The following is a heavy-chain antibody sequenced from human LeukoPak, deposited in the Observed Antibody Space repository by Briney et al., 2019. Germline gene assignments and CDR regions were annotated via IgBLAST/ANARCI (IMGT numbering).Heavy chain of an antibody. V-gene: IGHV1-18*01. CDR1: GYTFTSYG. J-gene: IGHJ4*02. Sequence: ASVKVSCRASGYTFTSYGISWVRPAPGQGLEWMGWISAYNGNTNYAQKLQGKVTMTTDTSTSTAYMELRSLRSDDTAVYYCARDLKRNLYNWNYADYWGQGTLVTVSS. CDR2: ISAYNGNT. D-gene: IGHD1-7*01. CDR3: ARDLKRNLYNWNYADY.